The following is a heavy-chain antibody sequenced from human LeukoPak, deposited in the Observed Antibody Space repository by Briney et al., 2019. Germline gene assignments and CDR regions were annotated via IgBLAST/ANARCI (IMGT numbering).Heavy chain of an antibody. CDR3: ARGADDFWSGYYLPSYYFDY. CDR2: IYYSGST. V-gene: IGHV4-59*01. J-gene: IGHJ4*02. Sequence: SETLSLTCTVSGGSISSYYWSWIRQPPGKGLEWIGYIYYSGSTNYNPSLKSRVTISVDTSKNQFSLKLSSVTAADTAVCYCARGADDFWSGYYLPSYYFDYWGQGTLVTVSS. CDR1: GGSISSYY. D-gene: IGHD3-3*01.